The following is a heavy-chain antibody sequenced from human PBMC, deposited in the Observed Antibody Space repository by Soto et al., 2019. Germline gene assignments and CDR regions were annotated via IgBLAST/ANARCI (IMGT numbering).Heavy chain of an antibody. D-gene: IGHD4-17*01. Sequence: PGGSLRLSCAASGFTFSSYSMNWVRQAPGKGLEWVSYISSSSSTIYYADSVKGRFTISRDNAKNSLYLQMNSLRAEDTAVYDCASIYGDYHFAHWGQGTLVTVAS. CDR1: GFTFSSYS. CDR3: ASIYGDYHFAH. CDR2: ISSSSSTI. V-gene: IGHV3-48*01. J-gene: IGHJ4*02.